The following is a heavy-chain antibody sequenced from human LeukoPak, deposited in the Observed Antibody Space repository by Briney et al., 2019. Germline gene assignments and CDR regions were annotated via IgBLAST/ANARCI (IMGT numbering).Heavy chain of an antibody. J-gene: IGHJ6*02. Sequence: IXXSGSTNYNPSLMGRVTMSVDTSKNQFSLKLSSVTAADTAVYYCARDHVYGSGSPYYYYGMDVWGQGTTITVSS. V-gene: IGHV4-4*07. CDR3: ARDHVYGSGSPYYYYGMDV. D-gene: IGHD3-10*01. CDR2: IXXSGST.